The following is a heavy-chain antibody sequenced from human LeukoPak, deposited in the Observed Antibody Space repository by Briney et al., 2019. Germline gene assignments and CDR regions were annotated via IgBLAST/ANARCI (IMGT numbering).Heavy chain of an antibody. J-gene: IGHJ4*02. V-gene: IGHV1-2*02. CDR3: ARSWFGELLSSY. D-gene: IGHD3-10*01. CDR1: GYTFTGYY. Sequence: ASVKVSCKASGYTFTGYYMHWVRQAPGQGLEWMGWINPNSGGTNYAQKFQGRVTMTRDTSISTAYMELSRLRSDDTAVYYRARSWFGELLSSYWGQGTLVTVSS. CDR2: INPNSGGT.